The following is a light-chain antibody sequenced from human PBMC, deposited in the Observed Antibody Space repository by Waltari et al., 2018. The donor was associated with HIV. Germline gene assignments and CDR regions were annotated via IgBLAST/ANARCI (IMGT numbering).Light chain of an antibody. CDR3: SSYTTRAVSTYV. CDR2: EVS. Sequence: QSALTHPASVSGSPGQSITISCIGTSSAVGDYNYVSWYQQHPGKAPKVIIYEVSNRPSGISDRFSGSKSGNTASLTISGLQAEDEADYYCSSYTTRAVSTYVFGTGTKVTVL. J-gene: IGLJ1*01. V-gene: IGLV2-14*01. CDR1: SSAVGDYNY.